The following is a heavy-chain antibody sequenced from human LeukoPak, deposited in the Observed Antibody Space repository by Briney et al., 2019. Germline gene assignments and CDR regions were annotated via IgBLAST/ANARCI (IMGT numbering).Heavy chain of an antibody. CDR1: GFTFSDYA. V-gene: IGHV3-30*02. CDR3: AKDPYYYDSSGYLPDY. J-gene: IGHJ4*02. D-gene: IGHD3-22*01. Sequence: GGSLRLSCAASGFTFSDYAIHWVRQAPGKGLEWVAFIRYDGSNKYYADSVKGRFTISRDNSKNTLYLQMNSLRAEDTAVYYFAKDPYYYDSSGYLPDYWGQGTLVTVSS. CDR2: IRYDGSNK.